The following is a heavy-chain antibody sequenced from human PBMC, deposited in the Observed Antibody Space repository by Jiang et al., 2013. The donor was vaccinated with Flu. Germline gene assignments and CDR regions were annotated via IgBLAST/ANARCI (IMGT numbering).Heavy chain of an antibody. Sequence: AEVKKPGASVKVSCEASGYTFTSYGISWVRQAPGQGLEWMGWISAYNGNTNYAQKLQGRVTMTTDTSTSTAYMELRSLRSDDTAVYYCARAPEWPYSSSWLGGWFDPWGQGTLVTVSS. J-gene: IGHJ5*02. CDR2: ISAYNGNT. CDR1: GYTFTSYG. V-gene: IGHV1-18*04. D-gene: IGHD6-13*01. CDR3: ARAPEWPYSSSWLGGWFDP.